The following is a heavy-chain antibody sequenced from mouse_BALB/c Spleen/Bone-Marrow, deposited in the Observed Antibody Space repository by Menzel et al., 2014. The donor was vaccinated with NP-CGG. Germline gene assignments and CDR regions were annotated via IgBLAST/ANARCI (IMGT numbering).Heavy chain of an antibody. CDR2: IDPYNGGT. CDR3: ARDNYYGSSTGFAY. D-gene: IGHD1-1*01. J-gene: IGHJ3*01. Sequence: VQLQQSGPELVKPGASVKVSCKASGYAFTSYNMYRVKQSHGKSLEWIGYIDPYNGGTSYNQKFKGKATLTVDKSSSTAYMHLNSLTSEDSAVYYCARDNYYGSSTGFAYWGQGTLVTVSA. CDR1: GYAFTSYN. V-gene: IGHV1S135*01.